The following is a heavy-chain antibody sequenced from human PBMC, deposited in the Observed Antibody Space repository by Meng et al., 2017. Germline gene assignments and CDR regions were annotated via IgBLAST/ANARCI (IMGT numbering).Heavy chain of an antibody. Sequence: GRRVGCGGGVVHHGRSLGLSCAVSGFTFSSYGMHWVRQAPGKGLEWVAVILYDGSNKYYADSVKGRFTISRDNAKNSLYLQMNSLRAEDTAVYYCASIKVDPWGQGTLVTVSS. D-gene: IGHD1-14*01. CDR1: GFTFSSYG. V-gene: IGHV3-33*03. CDR3: ASIKVDP. CDR2: ILYDGSNK. J-gene: IGHJ5*02.